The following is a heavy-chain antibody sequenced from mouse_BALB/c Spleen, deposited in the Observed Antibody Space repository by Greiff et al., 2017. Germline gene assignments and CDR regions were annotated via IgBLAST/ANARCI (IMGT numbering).Heavy chain of an antibody. J-gene: IGHJ3*01. V-gene: IGHV5-17*02. D-gene: IGHD2-2*01. CDR2: ISSGSGTI. CDR3: AIPLYYGSGAWFAD. CDR1: GFTFSSFG. Sequence: EVKLVESGGGLVQPGGSRKLSCAASGFTFSSFGMHWVRQAPEKGLEWVAYISSGSGTIYYADTVKGRFTISRDNPKNTLFLQMTSLRSENTAMYYCAIPLYYGSGAWFADWGQGTLVTVSA.